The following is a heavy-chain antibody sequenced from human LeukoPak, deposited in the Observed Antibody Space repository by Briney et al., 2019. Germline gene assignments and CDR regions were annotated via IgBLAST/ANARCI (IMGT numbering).Heavy chain of an antibody. D-gene: IGHD6-13*01. V-gene: IGHV3-23*01. J-gene: IGHJ4*02. CDR3: AKDWLYSSSWYRGYFDY. CDR1: GFTFSSYA. CDR2: ISGSGGST. Sequence: GGSLRLPCAASGFTFSSYAMSWVRQAPGKGLEWVSAISGSGGSTYYADSVKGRFTISRDNSKNTLYLQMNSLRAEDTAVYYCAKDWLYSSSWYRGYFDYWGQGTLVTVSS.